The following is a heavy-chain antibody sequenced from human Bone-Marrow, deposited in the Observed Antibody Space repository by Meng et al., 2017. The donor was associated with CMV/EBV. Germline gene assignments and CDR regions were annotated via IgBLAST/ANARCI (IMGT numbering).Heavy chain of an antibody. Sequence: GGSLRLSCAASGFTFSSYAMTWVRHVPGKGLEWVSIIHSGDGRTFYADSVKGRFTISRENFKNIVYLEMNSLRPEDTAVYYCAKDGPIRMDVWGQGTTVTVSS. V-gene: IGHV3-23*03. J-gene: IGHJ6*02. CDR3: AKDGPIRMDV. CDR1: GFTFSSYA. CDR2: IHSGDGRT.